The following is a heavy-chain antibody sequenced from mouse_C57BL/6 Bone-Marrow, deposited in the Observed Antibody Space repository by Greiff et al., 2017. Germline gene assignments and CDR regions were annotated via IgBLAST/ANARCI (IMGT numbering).Heavy chain of an antibody. CDR3: ARKDGYYWYFDV. J-gene: IGHJ1*03. D-gene: IGHD2-3*01. CDR2: IYPGDGDT. CDR1: GYAFSSSW. V-gene: IGHV1-82*01. Sequence: QVHVKQSGPELVKPGASVKISCKASGYAFSSSWMNWVKQRPGKGLEWIGRIYPGDGDTNYNGKFKGKATLTADKTSSTAYMQLSSLTSEDSAVYVCARKDGYYWYFDVWGTGTTVTVSS.